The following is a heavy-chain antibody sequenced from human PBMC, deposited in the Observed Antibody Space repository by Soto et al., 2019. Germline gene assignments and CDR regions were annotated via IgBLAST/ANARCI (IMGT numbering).Heavy chain of an antibody. CDR1: GYTFTNYG. D-gene: IGHD3-22*01. Sequence: ASVKVSCKASGYTFTNYGISWVRQAPGQGLEWMGWISGYNGNTKYAQKFQGRVTMTTDTPTNTAYMELRSLRSDDTAVYYCARDREYSYDSSDNYYYHYGMDVWGQGTTVTVSS. CDR2: ISGYNGNT. CDR3: ARDREYSYDSSDNYYYHYGMDV. J-gene: IGHJ6*02. V-gene: IGHV1-18*04.